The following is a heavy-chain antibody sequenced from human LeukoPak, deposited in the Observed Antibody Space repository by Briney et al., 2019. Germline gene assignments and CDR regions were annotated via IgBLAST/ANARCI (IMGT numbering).Heavy chain of an antibody. D-gene: IGHD2-8*01. J-gene: IGHJ4*02. CDR2: MNPNSGNT. CDR3: ARGARGYCTNGVCYDYYFDY. Sequence: ASVKVSCKASGYTFTSYDINWVRQATGQGLEWMGWMNPNSGNTGHAQKFQGRVTMTRNTSISTAYMELSSLRSEDTAVYYCARGARGYCTNGVCYDYYFDYWGKGTLVTVSS. V-gene: IGHV1-8*01. CDR1: GYTFTSYD.